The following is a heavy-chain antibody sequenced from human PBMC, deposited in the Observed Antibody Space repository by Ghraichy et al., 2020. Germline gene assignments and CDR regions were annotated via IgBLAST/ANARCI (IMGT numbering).Heavy chain of an antibody. D-gene: IGHD2-2*01. CDR2: ISASGGNT. CDR1: GFTFSSYA. V-gene: IGHV3-23*01. Sequence: GGSLRLSCAASGFTFSSYAMSWVRQAPGKGLEWVSGISASGGNTDYADSVKGRFTISRDNSKNTLYLQMNSLRVEDTAVYYCAKAYQRGDYYNWFDPWGQGTLVPVSS. J-gene: IGHJ5*02. CDR3: AKAYQRGDYYNWFDP.